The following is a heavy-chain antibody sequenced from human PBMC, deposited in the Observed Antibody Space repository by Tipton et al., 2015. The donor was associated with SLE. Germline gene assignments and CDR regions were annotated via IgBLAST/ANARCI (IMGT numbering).Heavy chain of an antibody. J-gene: IGHJ3*02. V-gene: IGHV3-53*01. CDR2: IYSGGST. CDR1: GFTVSSNY. Sequence: SLRLSCAASGFTVSSNYMSWVRQAPGKGLEWVSVIYSGGSTYYADSVKGRFTISRDNSKNTLYLQINSLRAEDTAVYYCARVGYFDRSGAFDIWGQGTMVTVSS. D-gene: IGHD3-9*01. CDR3: ARVGYFDRSGAFDI.